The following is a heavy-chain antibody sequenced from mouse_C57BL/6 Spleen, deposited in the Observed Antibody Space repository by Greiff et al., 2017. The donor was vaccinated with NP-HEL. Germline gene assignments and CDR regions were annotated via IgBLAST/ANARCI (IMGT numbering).Heavy chain of an antibody. CDR3: TRRSLDDYGSSYEGHWYFDV. CDR2: IDPETGGT. D-gene: IGHD1-1*01. V-gene: IGHV1-15*01. CDR1: GYTFTDYE. J-gene: IGHJ1*03. Sequence: VQLQQSGAELVRPGASVTLSCKASGYTFTDYEMHWVKQTPVHGLEWIGAIDPETGGTAYNQKFKGKAILTADKSSSQAYMELRSLTSEDAAVYYCTRRSLDDYGSSYEGHWYFDVWGTVTTVTVSS.